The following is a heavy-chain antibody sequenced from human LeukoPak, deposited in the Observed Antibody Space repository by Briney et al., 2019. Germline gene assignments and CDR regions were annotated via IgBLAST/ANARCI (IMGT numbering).Heavy chain of an antibody. CDR3: AKSPAASWAYYFDY. J-gene: IGHJ4*02. Sequence: GGSLRLSCAASGFTFSSYAMSWVRQAPGKGLEWVSHISGSGGSTNYADSVKGRFTISRDNSKNTLYLQMNSLRAEDTAVFYCAKSPAASWAYYFDYWGQGTLVTVSS. V-gene: IGHV3-23*01. CDR2: ISGSGGST. CDR1: GFTFSSYA. D-gene: IGHD2-2*01.